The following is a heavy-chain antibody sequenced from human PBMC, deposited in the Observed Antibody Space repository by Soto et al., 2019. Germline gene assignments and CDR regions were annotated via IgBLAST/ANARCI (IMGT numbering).Heavy chain of an antibody. CDR1: GASISSSNW. CDR2: IYHIGHT. V-gene: IGHV4-4*02. D-gene: IGHD2-8*01. Sequence: QVQLQESGPGLVKPSGTLSLTCAVSGASISSSNWWSWVRQPPGKGLAWIGEIYHIGHTNYNPSLERRVTTSVDKSQSQFSLRLSSVTAADTAVYYCARRTWGMDVWGQGTTVIVSS. CDR3: ARRTWGMDV. J-gene: IGHJ6*02.